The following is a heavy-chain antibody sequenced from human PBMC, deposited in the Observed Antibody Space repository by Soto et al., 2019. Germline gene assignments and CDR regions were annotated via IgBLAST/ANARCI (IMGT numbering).Heavy chain of an antibody. V-gene: IGHV4-59*01. J-gene: IGHJ6*02. D-gene: IGHD2-2*01. CDR2: IYHSGST. CDR3: ARDVNVYGTSRHYYGIHV. Sequence: PSETLSLTCTVSCDSINNYYWSWIRQPPGKGLEWIGYIYHSGSTDYNPSLKSRVTISVDPSKTQFSLRLSSVTAADTAVYYCARDVNVYGTSRHYYGIHVWGRGTTVTVSS. CDR1: CDSINNYY.